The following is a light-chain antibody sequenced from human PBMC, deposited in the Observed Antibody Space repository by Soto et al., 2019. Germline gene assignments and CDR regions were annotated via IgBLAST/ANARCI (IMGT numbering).Light chain of an antibody. J-gene: IGKJ1*01. CDR3: QQRSNWPRT. CDR2: DAS. V-gene: IGKV3-11*01. Sequence: ETVMTQSPATLSVSPGERATLSWRASQSVSSYLAWYQQKPGQAPRLLIYDASNRATGIPARFSGSGSGTDFTLTISSLEPEDFAVYYCQQRSNWPRTFGQGTKVDIK. CDR1: QSVSSY.